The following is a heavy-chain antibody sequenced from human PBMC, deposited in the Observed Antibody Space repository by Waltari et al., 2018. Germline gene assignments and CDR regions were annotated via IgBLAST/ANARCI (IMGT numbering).Heavy chain of an antibody. J-gene: IGHJ4*02. Sequence: QVQLVQSGAEVKKPGSSVKVSCKASGGTFSSHAISWGRQAPGQGLEWMGGIMPNFGTANYAEKFQCGGTITTDESTSTAYMELSSLRSEDTAVYYGHFANYYDSSGPRWGQGTLVTVSS. D-gene: IGHD3-22*01. V-gene: IGHV1-69*05. CDR3: HFANYYDSSGPR. CDR1: GGTFSSHA. CDR2: IMPNFGTA.